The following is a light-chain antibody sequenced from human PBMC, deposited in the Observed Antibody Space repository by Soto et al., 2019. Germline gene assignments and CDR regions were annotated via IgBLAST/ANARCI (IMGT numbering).Light chain of an antibody. CDR1: QTISSY. V-gene: IGKV1-39*01. CDR2: AAS. Sequence: DIQMTQSPSSLSASVGDRVTITCRASQTISSYLNWYQQKPGKAPVLLIYAASSFQSGVPSRFSGSGSGTAYTLTISSLQPEDLAIYYCQQTYSTPRTFSQGTKVEIK. J-gene: IGKJ1*01. CDR3: QQTYSTPRT.